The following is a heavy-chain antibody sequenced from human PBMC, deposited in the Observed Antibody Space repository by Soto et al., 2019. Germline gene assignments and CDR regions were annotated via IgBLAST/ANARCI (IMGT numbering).Heavy chain of an antibody. J-gene: IGHJ5*02. CDR3: AGAGYSYGPSWFGL. Sequence: QVQLVQSGAEVKKPGASVKVSCKASGYTFTSYGIRWVRQAPGQGLERMGWISAYNGNTNFAQKLQGRVTMTPDTSMSTAYRGLRSQRTDDTAGYLWAGAGYSYGPSWFGLWGQGTLVTVSS. CDR1: GYTFTSYG. CDR2: ISAYNGNT. D-gene: IGHD5-18*01. V-gene: IGHV1-18*01.